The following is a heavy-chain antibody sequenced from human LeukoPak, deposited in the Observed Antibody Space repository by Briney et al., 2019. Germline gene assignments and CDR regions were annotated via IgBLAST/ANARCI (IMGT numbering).Heavy chain of an antibody. D-gene: IGHD7-27*01. J-gene: IGHJ6*03. CDR3: ARLGTYYYYMDV. CDR2: ISAYNGNT. Sequence: ASVKVSCKASGYTFTGYYMHWVRQAPGQGLEWMGWISAYNGNTNYAQKLQGRVTMTTDTSTSTAYMELRSLRSDDTAVYYCARLGTYYYYMDVWGKGTTVTVSS. CDR1: GYTFTGYY. V-gene: IGHV1-18*04.